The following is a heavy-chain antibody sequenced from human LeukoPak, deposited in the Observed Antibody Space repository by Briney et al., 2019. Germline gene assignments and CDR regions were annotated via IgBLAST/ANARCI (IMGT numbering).Heavy chain of an antibody. CDR1: GFTFSSFG. CDR2: INSRSNTI. D-gene: IGHD6-19*01. V-gene: IGHV3-48*01. CDR3: AKDIAGIAVAGVN. J-gene: IGHJ4*02. Sequence: GGSLRLSCAASGFTFSSFGMNWVRQAPGKGLEWISYINSRSNTIYYADSVKGRFTISRDNAKNSLYLQMNSLRAEDTALYYCAKDIAGIAVAGVNWGQGTLVTVSS.